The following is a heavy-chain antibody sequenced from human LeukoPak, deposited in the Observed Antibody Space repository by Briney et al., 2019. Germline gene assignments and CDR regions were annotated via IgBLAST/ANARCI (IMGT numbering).Heavy chain of an antibody. CDR2: ISSSTTTI. D-gene: IGHD5-18*01. CDR3: ARITRGYNYGPSDS. V-gene: IGHV3-48*04. Sequence: GGSLRLSCAASGFTFSSYSMNWVRQAPGKGLEWVSCISSSTTTIYYADSVKGRLTISRDNAKNSLYLQMNSLRAGDTAVYYCARITRGYNYGPSDSWGQGTLVTVSS. J-gene: IGHJ4*02. CDR1: GFTFSSYS.